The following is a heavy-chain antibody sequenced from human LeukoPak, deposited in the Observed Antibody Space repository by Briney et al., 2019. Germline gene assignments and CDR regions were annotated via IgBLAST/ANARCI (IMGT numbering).Heavy chain of an antibody. CDR3: ASYCSSTSCLRRAFDI. D-gene: IGHD2-2*01. CDR2: IYYSGST. J-gene: IGHJ3*02. V-gene: IGHV4-39*01. Sequence: SETLSLTCTVSGGSISSSSYYWGWIRQPPGKGLVWIGSIYYSGSTYYNPSLKSRVTISVDTSKNQFSLKLSSVTAADTAVYYCASYCSSTSCLRRAFDIWGQGTMVTVSS. CDR1: GGSISSSSYY.